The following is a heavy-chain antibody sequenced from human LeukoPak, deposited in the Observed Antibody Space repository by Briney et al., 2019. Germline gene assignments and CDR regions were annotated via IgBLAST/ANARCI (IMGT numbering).Heavy chain of an antibody. CDR3: ALSPHHGSGSS. V-gene: IGHV3-23*01. D-gene: IGHD3-10*01. CDR2: ISGSGGST. J-gene: IGHJ5*02. Sequence: PGGSLRLSCAASGFTFSSYAMSWVRQAPGKGLEWVSAISGSGGSTYYADSVKGRFTISRDNSKNTLYLQMNSLRAEDTAVYYRALSPHHGSGSSWGQGTLVTVSS. CDR1: GFTFSSYA.